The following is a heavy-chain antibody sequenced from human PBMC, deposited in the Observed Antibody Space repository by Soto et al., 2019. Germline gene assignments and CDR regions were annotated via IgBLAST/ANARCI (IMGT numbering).Heavy chain of an antibody. Sequence: SVKVSCKASGGTFSSYAISWVRQAPGQGLEWMGGIIPIFGTANYAQKFQGRVTMTRDTSISTAYMELSRLRSDDTAVYYCARDHYYDSSGYYRKHNWFDPWGQGTLVTVSS. CDR1: GGTFSSYA. J-gene: IGHJ5*02. V-gene: IGHV1-69*05. D-gene: IGHD3-22*01. CDR3: ARDHYYDSSGYYRKHNWFDP. CDR2: IIPIFGTA.